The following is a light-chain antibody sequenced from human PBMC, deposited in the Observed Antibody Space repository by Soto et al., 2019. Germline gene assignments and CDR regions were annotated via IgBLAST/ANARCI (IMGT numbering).Light chain of an antibody. CDR1: TANIGTNT. CDR2: TND. J-gene: IGLJ1*01. CDR3: ATWDDSVYV. V-gene: IGLV1-44*01. Sequence: QAVVTQPPSASGTPGQRVTISCSGSTANIGTNTVNWFQHLPGSAPKLLIYTNDQRPSGVPDRFSGSRSGTSAYLAISGLQSEDEADYYCATWDDSVYVFGTGTKVTVL.